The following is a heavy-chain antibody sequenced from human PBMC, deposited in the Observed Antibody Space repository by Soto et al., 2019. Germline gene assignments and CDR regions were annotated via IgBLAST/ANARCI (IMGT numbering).Heavy chain of an antibody. CDR3: ARDDSSGPGRFDP. V-gene: IGHV1-18*01. Sequence: QVQLVQSGAEVKKPGASVKVSCKASGYTFTSYGFSWVRQAPGQGLEWMGWINAYSTYTDYAQNLQGRVTMPTDRPTSTAYMELRSLRSDDTAVYYCARDDSSGPGRFDPWGQGTLVTVSS. J-gene: IGHJ5*02. CDR1: GYTFTSYG. CDR2: INAYSTYT. D-gene: IGHD3-22*01.